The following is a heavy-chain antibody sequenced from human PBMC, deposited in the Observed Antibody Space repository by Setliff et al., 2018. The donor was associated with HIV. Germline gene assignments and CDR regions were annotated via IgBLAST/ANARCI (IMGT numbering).Heavy chain of an antibody. D-gene: IGHD6-19*01. Sequence: PSETLSLTCTVSRDSIRNGAYYWGWILQPPGKGLEWIGSIYYSGSAYYNPSFKSRVTLSVDTSENQFSLRLSSVTAADTAVYFCARGGTVSADFDSWGQGTLVTVSS. CDR1: RDSIRNGAYY. CDR3: ARGGTVSADFDS. J-gene: IGHJ5*01. CDR2: IYYSGSA. V-gene: IGHV4-39*07.